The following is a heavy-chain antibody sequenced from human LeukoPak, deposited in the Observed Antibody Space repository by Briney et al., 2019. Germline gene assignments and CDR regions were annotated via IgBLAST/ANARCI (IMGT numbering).Heavy chain of an antibody. CDR2: IYTSGST. CDR3: ARDRGIAVGRSYYYGMDV. D-gene: IGHD6-19*01. J-gene: IGHJ6*02. V-gene: IGHV4-4*07. Sequence: SETLSLTCTVSGGSISSYYWSWIRQPAGKGLEWIGRIYTSGSTNYNPSLKSRVTISVDTSKNQFSLKLSSVTAADTAVYYCARDRGIAVGRSYYYGMDVWGQGTTVTVSS. CDR1: GGSISSYY.